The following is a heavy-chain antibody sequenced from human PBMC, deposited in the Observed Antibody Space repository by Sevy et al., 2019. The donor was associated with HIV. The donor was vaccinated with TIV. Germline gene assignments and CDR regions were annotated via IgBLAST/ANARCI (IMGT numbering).Heavy chain of an antibody. J-gene: IGHJ4*02. Sequence: GGSLRRSCAASGFTFSKYSMSWVRQPPGKGLEWVSTLSFGCGEINYADSVKGRFTISRDNSKSSVYLQMNNLRPEDPAVYYCAREGCTKPHDYWGQGTLVTVSS. CDR1: GFTFSKYS. V-gene: IGHV3-23*01. CDR2: LSFGCGEI. CDR3: AREGCTKPHDY. D-gene: IGHD2-8*01.